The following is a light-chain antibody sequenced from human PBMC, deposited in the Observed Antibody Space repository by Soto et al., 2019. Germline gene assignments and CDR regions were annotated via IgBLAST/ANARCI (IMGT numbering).Light chain of an antibody. CDR2: STN. CDR1: TGAVTSGFF. J-gene: IGLJ2*01. Sequence: QAVVTQEPSLTVSPGGTVTLTCASSTGAVTSGFFPNWFQQKPGQAPRTLIYSTNKKHSWTPARFSGSLLGGKAALTLSGVQPEDEAEYYCLLYYGDYVVFGGGTKLTVL. CDR3: LLYYGDYVV. V-gene: IGLV7-43*01.